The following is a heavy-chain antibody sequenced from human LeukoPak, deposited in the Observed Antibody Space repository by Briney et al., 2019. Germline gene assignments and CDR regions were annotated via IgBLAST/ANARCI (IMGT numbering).Heavy chain of an antibody. CDR2: MNPNSGNT. Sequence: ASVKVSCKASGYTFTSYDINWVRQATGQGLEWMGWMNPNSGNTGYAQKFQGRVTMTRNTSISTAYMELSSLRSEDTAVYYCARDYDILTGYPPGAFDIWGQGTMVTVSS. CDR1: GYTFTSYD. V-gene: IGHV1-8*01. D-gene: IGHD3-9*01. J-gene: IGHJ3*02. CDR3: ARDYDILTGYPPGAFDI.